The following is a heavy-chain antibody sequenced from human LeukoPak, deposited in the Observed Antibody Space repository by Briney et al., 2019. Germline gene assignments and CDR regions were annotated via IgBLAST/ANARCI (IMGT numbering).Heavy chain of an antibody. J-gene: IGHJ6*02. CDR3: ARDRCTGAACSGYYHGMDV. Sequence: PGGSLRLSCAAYGFTFSDFYMRWIRQAPGRGLEWLSYIGGSGTDIKYAHSVKGRFTISRDNAKKSLYLQTTSMRVEDAAIYYCARDRCTGAACSGYYHGMDVWGQGTTVTVSS. CDR1: GFTFSDFY. CDR2: IGGSGTDI. D-gene: IGHD2-21*02. V-gene: IGHV3-11*01.